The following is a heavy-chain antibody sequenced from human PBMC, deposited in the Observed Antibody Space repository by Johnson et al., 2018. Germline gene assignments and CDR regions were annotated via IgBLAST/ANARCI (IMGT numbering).Heavy chain of an antibody. J-gene: IGHJ6*02. CDR2: ISDSSTYI. V-gene: IGHV3-48*02. D-gene: IGHD3-3*01. Sequence: VQLQESGGGLAQPGGSLRLSCKASGFTFSTYNMDWVRQAPGKGLEWVAYISDSSTYIYYADSVKGRFTISRENAKNSMYLQMSGLSDEATAVYYCARDGSIFGVVTMNYYYAMAVWGQGTTVTVYS. CDR3: ARDGSIFGVVTMNYYYAMAV. CDR1: GFTFSTYN.